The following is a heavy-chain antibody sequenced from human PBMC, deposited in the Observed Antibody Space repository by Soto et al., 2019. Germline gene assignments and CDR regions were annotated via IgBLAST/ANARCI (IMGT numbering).Heavy chain of an antibody. CDR1: GGSISSSNW. CDR2: MYHSGST. CDR3: ARIAAAGTTFDY. J-gene: IGHJ4*02. V-gene: IGHV4-4*02. D-gene: IGHD6-13*01. Sequence: QVQLQESGPGLVKPSGTLSLTCAVSGGSISSSNWWSWVRQPPGKGLDWIGEMYHSGSTNYKPSLKLRVTISVDKSKNHFALKLRSVTAADTAVYYWARIAAAGTTFDYGGQGTLVTVSS.